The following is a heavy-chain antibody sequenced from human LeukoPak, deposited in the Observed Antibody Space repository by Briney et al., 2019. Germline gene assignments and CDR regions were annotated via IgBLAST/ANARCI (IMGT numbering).Heavy chain of an antibody. V-gene: IGHV3-23*01. CDR1: GFAFSSYA. J-gene: IGHJ3*02. CDR2: ISGSGGST. Sequence: GGSLRLSCAASGFAFSSYAMSWVRQAPGKGLEWVSAISGSGGSTYYADSVKGRFTISRDNSKNTLFLQMNSLRAEDTAVYYCAKQGEGWSRYYLAAFDIWGQGTMVTVSS. D-gene: IGHD3-3*01. CDR3: AKQGEGWSRYYLAAFDI.